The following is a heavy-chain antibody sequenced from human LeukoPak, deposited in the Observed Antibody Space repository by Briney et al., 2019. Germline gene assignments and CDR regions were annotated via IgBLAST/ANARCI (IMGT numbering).Heavy chain of an antibody. CDR1: GFTFSSYW. D-gene: IGHD2-2*01. CDR2: IKQDGSEK. CDR3: ARDVQDCSSTSCYYSHYYYYGMDV. Sequence: GGSLRLSCAASGFTFSSYWMSWVRQAPGKGLEWVANIKQDGSEKYYVDSLKGRFTISRDNAKNSLYLQMNSLRAEVTAVYYCARDVQDCSSTSCYYSHYYYYGMDVWGQGTTVTVSS. V-gene: IGHV3-7*01. J-gene: IGHJ6*02.